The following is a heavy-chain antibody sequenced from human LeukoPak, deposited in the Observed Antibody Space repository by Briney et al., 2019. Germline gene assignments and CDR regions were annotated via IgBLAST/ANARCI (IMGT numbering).Heavy chain of an antibody. Sequence: GRSLRLSCAASGFTFSSYSMNWVRQAPGKGLEWVSAISGSGGSTYYADSVKGRFTISRDNSKNTLYLQMNSLRAEDTAVYYCAKDRIVVVPAAIAPVDYWGQGTLVTVSS. CDR1: GFTFSSYS. D-gene: IGHD2-2*01. J-gene: IGHJ4*02. V-gene: IGHV3-23*01. CDR3: AKDRIVVVPAAIAPVDY. CDR2: ISGSGGST.